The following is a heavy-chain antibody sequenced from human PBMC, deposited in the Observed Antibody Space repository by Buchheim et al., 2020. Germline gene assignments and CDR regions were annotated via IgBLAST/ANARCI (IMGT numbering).Heavy chain of an antibody. D-gene: IGHD5-12*01. CDR1: GDSISRSHW. CDR3: ARDSFIGGYNGYDYHYFDY. V-gene: IGHV4-4*02. CDR2: IYQSGGT. J-gene: IGHJ4*02. Sequence: QVQLQESGPGLVKPSGTLSLSCAVSGDSISRSHWWSWVRQPPGKGLEWIGEIYQSGGTNYNPSLESRVTISVDQSQNHFSLKLTSVTAADTAVYYCARDSFIGGYNGYDYHYFDYWGQGTL.